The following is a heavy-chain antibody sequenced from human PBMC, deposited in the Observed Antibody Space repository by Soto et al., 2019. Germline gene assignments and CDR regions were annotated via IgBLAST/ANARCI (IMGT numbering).Heavy chain of an antibody. V-gene: IGHV1-69*06. Sequence: QVQLVQSGTEVKKPGSSVKVSCKASGGTFSSYAISWVRQAPGQGREWMGGSIPLFGTANYAQKFQGRVTNTADKSTSTAYMELSSLRSEDTAVYYCAREVGVVGASEFDPWGQGTLVTVSS. J-gene: IGHJ5*02. CDR2: SIPLFGTA. CDR1: GGTFSSYA. D-gene: IGHD1-26*01. CDR3: AREVGVVGASEFDP.